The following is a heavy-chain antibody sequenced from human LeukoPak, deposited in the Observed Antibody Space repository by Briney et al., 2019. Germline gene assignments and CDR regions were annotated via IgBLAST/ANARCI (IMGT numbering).Heavy chain of an antibody. CDR1: GGSISSYY. J-gene: IGHJ4*02. V-gene: IGHV4-4*07. CDR3: ARTVRLDTAMVIDY. Sequence: SETLSLTCTVSGGSISSYYWSWIRQPAGKGLEWIGRIYTSGSTNYNPPLKSRVTMSVDTSKNQFSLKLSSVTAADTAVYYCARTVRLDTAMVIDYWGQGTLVTVSS. CDR2: IYTSGST. D-gene: IGHD5-18*01.